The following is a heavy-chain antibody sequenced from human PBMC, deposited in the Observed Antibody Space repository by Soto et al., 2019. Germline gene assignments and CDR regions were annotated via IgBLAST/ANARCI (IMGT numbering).Heavy chain of an antibody. CDR3: ATGLTLPVRPSFDT. V-gene: IGHV3-53*01. J-gene: IGHJ5*02. CDR1: GFTVSGNY. CDR2: IFSGDNT. Sequence: EVQLVESGGGLIQPGGSLTLSCAAPGFTVSGNYITWVRQPPGKGLEWVSVIFSGDNTYYSDSVKGRFTISRDNSKNTVYLQMNRLRGDDTAVYFCATGLTLPVRPSFDTWGQGTLLTVSS. D-gene: IGHD2-21*02.